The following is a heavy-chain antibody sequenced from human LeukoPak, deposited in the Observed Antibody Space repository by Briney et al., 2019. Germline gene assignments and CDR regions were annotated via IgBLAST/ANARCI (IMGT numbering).Heavy chain of an antibody. V-gene: IGHV4-39*07. CDR1: GSSISSSSYY. D-gene: IGHD3-3*01. Sequence: SETLSLTCTVSGSSISSSSYYWGWIRQPPGKGLEWIGSIYYSGSTYYNPSLKSRVTISVDTSKNQFSLKLSSVTAADTAVYYCARDNIHYDFWSGYNHYYMDVWGKGTTVTVSS. CDR3: ARDNIHYDFWSGYNHYYMDV. CDR2: IYYSGST. J-gene: IGHJ6*03.